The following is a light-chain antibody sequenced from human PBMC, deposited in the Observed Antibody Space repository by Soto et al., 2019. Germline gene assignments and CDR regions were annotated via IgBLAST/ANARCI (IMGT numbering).Light chain of an antibody. V-gene: IGKV2-28*01. Sequence: DIVMTQSPLSLPVTPGEPASISCRSSQSLLHXXXXXXXXXXXXKPXQSPQLLIYWGSNRASGVPDRFSGSGSGTDFTLKINRVEAEDVGVYFCMQGLQSPPTFGQGTKVEIK. CDR3: MQGLQSPPT. CDR2: WGS. CDR1: QSLLHXXXXXX. J-gene: IGKJ1*01.